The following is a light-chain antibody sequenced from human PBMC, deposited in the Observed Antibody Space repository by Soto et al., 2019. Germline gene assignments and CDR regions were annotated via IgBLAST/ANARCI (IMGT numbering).Light chain of an antibody. J-gene: IGLJ2*01. V-gene: IGLV2-14*03. Sequence: QSALTQPASVSGSPGQSITISCTGTSSDIGAYNFVSWYQQHPGKAPKRMIYDVSNRPSGVSVRFSASKSGNTASLTISGLQAEDEADYYCSSYTSSSTLVFGGGTKLTVL. CDR2: DVS. CDR3: SSYTSSSTLV. CDR1: SSDIGAYNF.